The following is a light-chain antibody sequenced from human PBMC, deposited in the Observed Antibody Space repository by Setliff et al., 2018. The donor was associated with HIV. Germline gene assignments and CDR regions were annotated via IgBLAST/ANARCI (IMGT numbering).Light chain of an antibody. Sequence: QSVLTQPASVSGSPGQSVTISCTGTSSDVGGYPYVSWYQQHPGKAPKLIIYEVSNRPSGISNRFSGSKSGNTASLTISGLQAEDEADYYCSSYRSGNTLVFGTGTKVTVL. CDR3: SSYRSGNTLV. J-gene: IGLJ1*01. CDR2: EVS. V-gene: IGLV2-14*01. CDR1: SSDVGGYPY.